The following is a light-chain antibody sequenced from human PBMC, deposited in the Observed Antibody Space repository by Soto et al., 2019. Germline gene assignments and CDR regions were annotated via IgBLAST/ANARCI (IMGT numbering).Light chain of an antibody. Sequence: EIVLTQSPGTLSLSPGERATLYCRASQSVSSNYLAWSQQKPGQAPRLLIFGASVRATGIPDRFSGSGSGTDFTLTISRPEPEDFALYYCHQYGTSPRTFGQGTKVEIK. CDR3: HQYGTSPRT. CDR1: QSVSSNY. V-gene: IGKV3-20*01. J-gene: IGKJ1*01. CDR2: GAS.